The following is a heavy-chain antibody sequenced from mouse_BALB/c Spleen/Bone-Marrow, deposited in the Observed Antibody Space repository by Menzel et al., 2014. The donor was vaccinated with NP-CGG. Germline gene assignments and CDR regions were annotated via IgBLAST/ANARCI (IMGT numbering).Heavy chain of an antibody. CDR1: GFDFSRYW. J-gene: IGHJ3*01. D-gene: IGHD1-2*01. Sequence: EVKLMESGGGLVQPGGSLKLSCAASGFDFSRYWMTWVRRAPGKGLEWIGEINPDSSTINYTPSLKDKFIISRDNAKNTLYLQMNKVRSEDTALYYCAKNYYYGYVAYWGQGTLVTVSA. V-gene: IGHV4-1*02. CDR3: AKNYYYGYVAY. CDR2: INPDSSTI.